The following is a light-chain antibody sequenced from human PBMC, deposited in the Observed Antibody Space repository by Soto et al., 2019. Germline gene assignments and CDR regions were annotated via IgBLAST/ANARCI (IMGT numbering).Light chain of an antibody. J-gene: IGLJ2*01. CDR2: DVS. Sequence: QSALTQPRSLSGSPGQSVTISCTGTSSDVGGYNYVSWYQQHPGKAPKVMIYDVSKRPSGVPDRFSGSKSGNTASLTISGLQAEDAADYYCCSYAGSYTHVVFGGGTKLTAL. CDR3: CSYAGSYTHVV. CDR1: SSDVGGYNY. V-gene: IGLV2-11*01.